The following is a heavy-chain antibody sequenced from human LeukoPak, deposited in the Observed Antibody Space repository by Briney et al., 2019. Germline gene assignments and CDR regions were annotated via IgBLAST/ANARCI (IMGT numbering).Heavy chain of an antibody. J-gene: IGHJ6*03. CDR2: IIPIFGTA. Sequence: SVKVSCKPSRGTFSSYAISWVRHAPGQRLEWMGRIIPIFGTANYAQKFQSRVTITLDESTSTAYMELSSLRSDDTAVYYCASVGYSYGDDYYYYYMDVWGKGTTVTVSS. CDR3: ASVGYSYGDDYYYYYMDV. CDR1: RGTFSSYA. D-gene: IGHD5-18*01. V-gene: IGHV1-69*13.